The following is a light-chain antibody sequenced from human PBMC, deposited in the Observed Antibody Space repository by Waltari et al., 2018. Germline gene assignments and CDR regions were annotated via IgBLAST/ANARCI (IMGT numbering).Light chain of an antibody. CDR2: DDT. Sequence: SYVLTQPPSVSVAPGQTARITCGDNNLGSKSVNWYQQKPGQAPRLVVSDDTDRPSGIPERISGSHSGPTATLTISRVEVGDEADYYCHVWDSISDHVIFGGGTKLTVL. J-gene: IGLJ2*01. CDR1: NLGSKS. CDR3: HVWDSISDHVI. V-gene: IGLV3-21*02.